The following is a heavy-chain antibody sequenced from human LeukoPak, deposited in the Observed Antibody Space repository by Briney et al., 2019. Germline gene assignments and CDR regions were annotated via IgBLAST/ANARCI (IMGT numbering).Heavy chain of an antibody. D-gene: IGHD5-18*01. Sequence: ASVKVSCKASGYTFTGYYMHWVRQAPGQGLEWMGWINPNSGGTNYTQKFQGRVTMTRDTSISTAYMELSRLRSEDTAVYYCARGLGAAMLFGGIDYRGQGTLVTVSS. V-gene: IGHV1-2*02. CDR1: GYTFTGYY. CDR3: ARGLGAAMLFGGIDY. CDR2: INPNSGGT. J-gene: IGHJ4*02.